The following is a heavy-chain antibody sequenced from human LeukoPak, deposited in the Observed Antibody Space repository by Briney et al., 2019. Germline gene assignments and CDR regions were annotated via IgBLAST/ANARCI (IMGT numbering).Heavy chain of an antibody. J-gene: IGHJ4*02. CDR3: ARTLYIAAAPGGFDY. CDR1: GYTSTGHY. V-gene: IGHV1-2*02. Sequence: VASVKVSCKASGYTSTGHYMHWVRQAPGQGLEWMGWINPKNAGTNYAQKFQGRVTMTRDTSTGTVYMELSRLRSDDTAVYYCARTLYIAAAPGGFDYWGQGTLVTVSS. D-gene: IGHD6-13*01. CDR2: INPKNAGT.